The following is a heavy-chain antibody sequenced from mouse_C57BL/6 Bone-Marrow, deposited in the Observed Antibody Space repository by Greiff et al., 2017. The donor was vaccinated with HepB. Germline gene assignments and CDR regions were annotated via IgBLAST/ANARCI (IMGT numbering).Heavy chain of an antibody. CDR1: GYTFASYW. CDR2: IDPSDSET. D-gene: IGHD1-1*01. CDR3: ARGVITTVVATDY. J-gene: IGHJ2*01. Sequence: VKLQQPGAELVRPGSSVKLSCKASGYTFASYWMHWVKQRPIQGLEWIGNIDPSDSETHYNQKFKDKATLTVDKSSSTAYMQLSSLTSEDSAVYYCARGVITTVVATDYWGQGTTLTVSS. V-gene: IGHV1-52*01.